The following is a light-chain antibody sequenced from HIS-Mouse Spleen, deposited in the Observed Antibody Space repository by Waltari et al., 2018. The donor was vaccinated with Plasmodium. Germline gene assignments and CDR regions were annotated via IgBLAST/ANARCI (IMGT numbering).Light chain of an antibody. V-gene: IGLV3-25*03. CDR2: KDS. Sequence: SYELPQPPSVPVSPGPTARTTCSGDALPKHYAYWYQQKPGQAPVLVIYKDSERPSGIPERFSGSSSGTTVTLTISGVQAEDEADYYCQSADSSGTYRVFGGGTKLTVL. CDR3: QSADSSGTYRV. J-gene: IGLJ2*01. CDR1: ALPKHY.